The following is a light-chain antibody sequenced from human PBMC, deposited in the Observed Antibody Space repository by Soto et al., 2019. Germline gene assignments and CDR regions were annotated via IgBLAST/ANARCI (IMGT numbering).Light chain of an antibody. V-gene: IGKV1-5*03. J-gene: IGKJ1*01. CDR1: QSIGSW. Sequence: DIPMTQSPSTLSASVGDRVILTCRASQSIGSWLAWYQQKAGKGPKLLIYKASSLKSGVPSRFRGSGSGTEFPLTISSLQPDYFATYYCQQYNNDSPWTFGQGTKVEVK. CDR3: QQYNNDSPWT. CDR2: KAS.